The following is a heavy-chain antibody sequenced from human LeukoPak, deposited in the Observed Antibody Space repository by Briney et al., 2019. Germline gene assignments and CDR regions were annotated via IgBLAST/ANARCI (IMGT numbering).Heavy chain of an antibody. V-gene: IGHV3-7*01. Sequence: GGSLRLSCAASGFTCSSYWMSWVRQAPGKGLEWVANIKQDGSEKYYVDSVKGRFTISRDNAKNSLYLQMNSLRAEDTAVYYCARGRYFDYWGQGTLVTVSS. J-gene: IGHJ4*02. CDR1: GFTCSSYW. CDR2: IKQDGSEK. CDR3: ARGRYFDY.